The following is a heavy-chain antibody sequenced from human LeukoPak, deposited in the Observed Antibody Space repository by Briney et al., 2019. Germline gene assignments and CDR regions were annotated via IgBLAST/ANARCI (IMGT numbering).Heavy chain of an antibody. CDR1: GGSISGYY. V-gene: IGHV4-4*07. J-gene: IGHJ5*02. CDR2: VYTSGST. CDR3: AKSPSGRGGYNWFDP. Sequence: PSETLSLTCTVSGGSISGYYWSWIRQPAGKGLEWIGRVYTSGSTNYNPSLKSRVTMSIDTTKNQCSLNLSSVTAADTAVYYCAKSPSGRGGYNWFDPWGQGTLVTVS. D-gene: IGHD3-16*01.